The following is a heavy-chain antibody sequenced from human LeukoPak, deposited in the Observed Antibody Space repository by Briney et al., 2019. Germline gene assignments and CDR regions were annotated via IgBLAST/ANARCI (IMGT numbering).Heavy chain of an antibody. V-gene: IGHV4-39*01. CDR3: ARRDIVATIDY. D-gene: IGHD5-12*01. CDR1: GGSISSSSYY. CDR2: IYYSGST. Sequence: SETLSLTCTVSGGSISSSSYYWGWIRQPPGKGLEWIGSIYYSGSTHYNPSLKSRVTISVDTSKNQFSLKLSSVTAADTAVYYCARRDIVATIDYWGQGTLVTVSS. J-gene: IGHJ4*02.